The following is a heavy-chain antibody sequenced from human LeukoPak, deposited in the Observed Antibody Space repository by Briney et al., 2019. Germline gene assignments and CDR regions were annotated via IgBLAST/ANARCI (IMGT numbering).Heavy chain of an antibody. D-gene: IGHD3-10*01. V-gene: IGHV1-24*01. Sequence: GASVKVSCKVSGYTLTELSMHWVRQAPGKGLEWMGGFDPEDGETIYAQKFQGRVTVTEDTSTDTAYMELSSLRSEDTAVYYCAPADYRFGGMGGYWGQGTLVTVSS. CDR2: FDPEDGET. CDR1: GYTLTELS. CDR3: APADYRFGGMGGY. J-gene: IGHJ4*02.